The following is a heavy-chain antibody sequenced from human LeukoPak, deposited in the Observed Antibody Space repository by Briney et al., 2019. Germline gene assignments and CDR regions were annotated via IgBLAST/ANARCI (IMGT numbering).Heavy chain of an antibody. D-gene: IGHD3-16*01. CDR3: GASRQYVGAFDT. Sequence: GGSLRLSCAASGFTFSTYELYWVRQAPGEGLEWLSYISSGGTTIKYADSVRGRFTISRDQGRDSLCLQTDSLRVEDTAIYYCGASRQYVGAFDTWGQGTLVSVSS. V-gene: IGHV3-48*03. J-gene: IGHJ3*02. CDR2: ISSGGTTI. CDR1: GFTFSTYE.